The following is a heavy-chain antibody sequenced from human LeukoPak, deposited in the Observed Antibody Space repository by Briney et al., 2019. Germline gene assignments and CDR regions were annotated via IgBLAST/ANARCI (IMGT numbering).Heavy chain of an antibody. J-gene: IGHJ4*02. CDR1: GFTFSSYG. V-gene: IGHV3-30*19. CDR3: ARATTGYGSGSDPAQMLGFDY. Sequence: GGSLRLSCAASGFTFSSYGMHWVRQAPGEGLEWVAVISYDGSNKYYADSVKGRFTISRDNSKNTLYLQMNSLRAEDTAVYYCARATTGYGSGSDPAQMLGFDYWGQGTLVTVSS. CDR2: ISYDGSNK. D-gene: IGHD3-10*01.